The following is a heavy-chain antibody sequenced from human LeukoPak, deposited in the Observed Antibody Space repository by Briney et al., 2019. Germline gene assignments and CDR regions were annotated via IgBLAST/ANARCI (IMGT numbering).Heavy chain of an antibody. V-gene: IGHV4-59*08. CDR3: ARHPSWPDYGGTFDF. D-gene: IGHD4-17*01. CDR2: IYYSGST. Sequence: SETLSLTCTVSGGSISSYYWSWIRQPPGKGLEWIGYIYYSGSTNYNPSLKSRVTISVDTSKNQFSLKLSSVTAADTAVYYCARHPSWPDYGGTFDFWGQGTLVIVSS. CDR1: GGSISSYY. J-gene: IGHJ4*02.